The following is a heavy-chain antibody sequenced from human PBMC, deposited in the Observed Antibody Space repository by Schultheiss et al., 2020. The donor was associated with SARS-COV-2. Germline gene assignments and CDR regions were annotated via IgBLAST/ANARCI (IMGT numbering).Heavy chain of an antibody. Sequence: SQTLSLTCAVSGYSISSGYYWGWIRQPPGKGLEWIGSIYHSGSTNYNPSLKSRVTISVDTSKNQFSLKLSSVTAADTAVYYCARDGATVTNNWFDPWGQGTLVTVSS. CDR3: ARDGATVTNNWFDP. CDR2: IYHSGST. CDR1: GYSISSGYY. J-gene: IGHJ5*02. V-gene: IGHV4-38-2*02. D-gene: IGHD4-17*01.